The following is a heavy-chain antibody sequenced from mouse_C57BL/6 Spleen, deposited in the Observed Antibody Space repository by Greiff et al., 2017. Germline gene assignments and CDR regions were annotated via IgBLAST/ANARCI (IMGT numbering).Heavy chain of an antibody. J-gene: IGHJ3*01. CDR2: IDPSDSYT. V-gene: IGHV1-69*01. Sequence: VQLQQSGAELVMPGASVKLSCKASGYTFTSYWMHWVKQRPGQGLEWIGEIDPSDSYTNYNQKFKGKSTLTVDKSSSTAYMQLSSLTSEDSAVYYCARGESNPFAYWGQGTLVTVSA. CDR3: ARGESNPFAY. D-gene: IGHD2-5*01. CDR1: GYTFTSYW.